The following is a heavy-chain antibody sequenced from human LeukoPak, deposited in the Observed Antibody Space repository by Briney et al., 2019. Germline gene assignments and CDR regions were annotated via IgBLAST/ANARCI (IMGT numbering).Heavy chain of an antibody. CDR2: ISDSGGST. D-gene: IGHD6-6*01. CDR1: GFTFSSYP. CDR3: ARDKGIQYSSSLDY. J-gene: IGHJ4*02. Sequence: PGGSLRLPCAASGFTFSSYPMTWVRQAPGKGLEWVSVISDSGGSTYYADSVKGRFTISRDNAKNSLYLQMNSLRAEDTALYYCARDKGIQYSSSLDYWGQGTLVTVSS. V-gene: IGHV3-23*01.